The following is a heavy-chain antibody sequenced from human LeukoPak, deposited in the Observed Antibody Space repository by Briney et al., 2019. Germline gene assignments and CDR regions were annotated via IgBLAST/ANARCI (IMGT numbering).Heavy chain of an antibody. J-gene: IGHJ6*03. D-gene: IGHD5-18*01. CDR2: IYYSGST. CDR1: GGSISSYY. Sequence: SETLSLTCTVSGGSISSYYWSWIRQPPGKGLEWIGDIYYSGSTNYNPSLKSRVTISVDTSKNQFSLKLSSVTAADTAVYYCAGGYIYGSTYYYMDVWGKGTTVTISS. V-gene: IGHV4-59*01. CDR3: AGGYIYGSTYYYMDV.